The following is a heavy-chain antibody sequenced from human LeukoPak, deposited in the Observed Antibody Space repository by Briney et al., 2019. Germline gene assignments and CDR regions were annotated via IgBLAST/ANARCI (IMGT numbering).Heavy chain of an antibody. J-gene: IGHJ4*02. V-gene: IGHV1-2*02. CDR3: ASLGGYDPSVDY. D-gene: IGHD7-27*01. CDR1: GYTFTSYG. CDR2: INPNSGGT. Sequence: ASVKVSCKASGYTFTSYGISWVRQAPGQGLEWMGWINPNSGGTNYAQKFQGRVTMTRDTSISTAYMELSRLRSDDTAVYYCASLGGYDPSVDYWGQGTLVTVSS.